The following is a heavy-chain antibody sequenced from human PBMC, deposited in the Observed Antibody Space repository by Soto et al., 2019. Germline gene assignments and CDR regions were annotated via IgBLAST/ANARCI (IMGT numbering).Heavy chain of an antibody. V-gene: IGHV4-30-2*01. D-gene: IGHD2-2*01. J-gene: IGHJ4*02. Sequence: PSETLSLTCAVSGGSISSGGYSWSWIRQPPGKGLEWIGYIYHSGSTYYNPSLKSRVTITVYRSKTKFDLKLISVTVADTAVYYCDRVPDRWGQGTLVTVSS. CDR2: IYHSGST. CDR1: GGSISSGGYS. CDR3: DRVPDR.